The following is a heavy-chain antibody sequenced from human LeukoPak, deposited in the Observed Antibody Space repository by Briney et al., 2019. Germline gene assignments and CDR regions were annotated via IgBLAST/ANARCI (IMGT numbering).Heavy chain of an antibody. V-gene: IGHV6-1*01. Sequence: SQTLSLTCAISGDSVSSNSAAWNWIRQSPSRGLEWLGRTYYRSKWYNDYAVSVKSRTTINPDTSKNQFSLQLNSVTPEDTAVYYCARERFVGWGGWYDGMDVWGQGTTVTVSS. D-gene: IGHD6-19*01. CDR2: TYYRSKWYN. J-gene: IGHJ6*02. CDR3: ARERFVGWGGWYDGMDV. CDR1: GDSVSSNSAA.